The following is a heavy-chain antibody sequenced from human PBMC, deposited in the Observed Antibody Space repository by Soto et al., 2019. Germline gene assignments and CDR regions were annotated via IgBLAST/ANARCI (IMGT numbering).Heavy chain of an antibody. Sequence: EVQLVESGGGLVQPGGSLRLSCAASGFTFSSYWMHWVRQAPGKGLVWISRINTDGSSTSYVDSVQGRFTISRDNGKNTLFLQMNSLRGEDTAVYYCARRGRGVTTGIQYWGQGTLVTVSS. CDR3: ARRGRGVTTGIQY. CDR1: GFTFSSYW. V-gene: IGHV3-74*01. D-gene: IGHD3-22*01. CDR2: INTDGSST. J-gene: IGHJ4*02.